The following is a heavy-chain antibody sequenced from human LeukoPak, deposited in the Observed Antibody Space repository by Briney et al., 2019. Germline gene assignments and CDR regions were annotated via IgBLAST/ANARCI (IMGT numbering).Heavy chain of an antibody. Sequence: GASVKVSCKVSGYSLTELSLHWVRQAPGKGLEWMGGLDPADGEMIYTQMFQGRITMTEDSSTDTAYMEMSSLRSDDTAAYYCATGRTKWDLLNYWGQGTLVTVSS. CDR3: ATGRTKWDLLNY. CDR2: LDPADGEM. CDR1: GYSLTELS. J-gene: IGHJ4*02. D-gene: IGHD1-26*01. V-gene: IGHV1-24*01.